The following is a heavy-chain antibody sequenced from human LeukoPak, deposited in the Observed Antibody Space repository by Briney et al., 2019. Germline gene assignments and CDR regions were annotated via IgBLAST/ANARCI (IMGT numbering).Heavy chain of an antibody. V-gene: IGHV4-59*12. D-gene: IGHD3-22*01. CDR3: ARGGTMIVVVTQRAAFDI. J-gene: IGHJ3*02. CDR1: GGSISSYY. CDR2: IYYSGST. Sequence: SETLSLTCTVSGGSISSYYWSWIRQPPGKGLEWIGYIYYSGSTNYNPSLKSRVTISVDTSKNQFSLKLSSVTAADTAVYYCARGGTMIVVVTQRAAFDIWGQGTMVTVSS.